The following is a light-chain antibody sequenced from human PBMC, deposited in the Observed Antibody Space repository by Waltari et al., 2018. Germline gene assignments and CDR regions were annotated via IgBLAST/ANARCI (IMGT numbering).Light chain of an antibody. V-gene: IGLV2-8*01. J-gene: IGLJ2*01. CDR2: EVS. Sequence: QSALTQPPSASGSPGQSVTIPCTGTRRDVAGSNYVSWYQQHPGKAPKPMIYEVSRRPSGVPDRFSGSKSGNTASLTVSGLQAEDEADYYCSSYAGSNNLLFGGGTKLTVL. CDR3: SSYAGSNNLL. CDR1: RRDVAGSNY.